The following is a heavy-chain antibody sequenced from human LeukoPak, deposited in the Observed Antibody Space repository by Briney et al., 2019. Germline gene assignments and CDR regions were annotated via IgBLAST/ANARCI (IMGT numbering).Heavy chain of an antibody. J-gene: IGHJ4*02. CDR2: ISSSGKTI. CDR1: GFTFTRYT. V-gene: IGHV3-48*04. D-gene: IGHD6-13*01. Sequence: PGGSLRLSCAASGFTFTRYTMNWVRQAPGKGLEWVSYISSSGKTIYYADSTKGRFTVSRDNAKNSLYLQMNSLRAEDTAVYYCATTSIAAAVPGCFDYWGQGTLVTVFS. CDR3: ATTSIAAAVPGCFDY.